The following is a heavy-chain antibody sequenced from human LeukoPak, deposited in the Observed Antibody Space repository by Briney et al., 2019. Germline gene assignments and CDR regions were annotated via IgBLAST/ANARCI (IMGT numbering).Heavy chain of an antibody. V-gene: IGHV3-11*01. J-gene: IGHJ4*02. D-gene: IGHD6-13*01. CDR1: GFTFSDYY. Sequence: GGSLRLSCAASGFTFSDYYMSWIRQAPGKGLEWVSYISSSGSTIYYADSVKDRFTISRDNAKNSLYLQMNSLRAEDTAVYYCARDQMKGIAAAGTGFDYWGQGTLVTVSS. CDR3: ARDQMKGIAAAGTGFDY. CDR2: ISSSGSTI.